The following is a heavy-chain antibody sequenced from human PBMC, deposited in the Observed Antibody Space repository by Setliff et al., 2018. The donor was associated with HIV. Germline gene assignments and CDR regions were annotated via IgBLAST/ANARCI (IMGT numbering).Heavy chain of an antibody. D-gene: IGHD6-6*01. CDR1: GYRFSNHF. V-gene: IGHV1-46*01. CDR3: ARGKQMSRRSDAFDI. CDR2: IDPTDGST. Sequence: GASVKVSCKSSGYRFSNHFIHWVRQAPGQGLEWMEVIDPTDGSTSFTQKFQGRVTVTRDTSTSTVYMELSGLKSEDTAMYYCARGKQMSRRSDAFDIWGQGTMVTVSS. J-gene: IGHJ3*02.